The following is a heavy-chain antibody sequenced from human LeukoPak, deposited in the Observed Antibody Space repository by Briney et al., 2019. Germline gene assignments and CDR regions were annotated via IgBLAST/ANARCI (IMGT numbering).Heavy chain of an antibody. V-gene: IGHV4-4*07. CDR2: IYTSGST. CDR1: GGSFRGYY. J-gene: IGHJ4*02. Sequence: SETLSLTCTVSGGSFRGYYWSWIRQPAGKGLEWIGRIYTSGSTNYNPSLKSRVTMSVDTSKNQFSLKLSSVTAADTAVYYCARVSSAGIWDYWGQGTLVTVSS. D-gene: IGHD6-19*01. CDR3: ARVSSAGIWDY.